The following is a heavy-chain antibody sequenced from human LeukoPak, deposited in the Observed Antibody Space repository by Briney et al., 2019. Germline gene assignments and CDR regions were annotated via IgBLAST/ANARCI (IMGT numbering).Heavy chain of an antibody. Sequence: SETLSLTCTVSGGSISSSSYYWGWIRQPPGKGLEWIGSIYYSGSTYYNPSLKSRVTISVDTSKNQFSLKLSSVTAADTAVYYCAREGLESSGWFLGYWGQGTLVTVSS. V-gene: IGHV4-39*07. J-gene: IGHJ4*02. CDR3: AREGLESSGWFLGY. CDR2: IYYSGST. D-gene: IGHD6-19*01. CDR1: GGSISSSSYY.